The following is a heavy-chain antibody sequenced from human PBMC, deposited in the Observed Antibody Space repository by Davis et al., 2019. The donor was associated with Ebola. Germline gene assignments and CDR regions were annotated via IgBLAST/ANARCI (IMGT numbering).Heavy chain of an antibody. V-gene: IGHV1-69*13. Sequence: SVKVSCKASGYIFTSNDINWVRQAPGQGLEWMGGIIPIFGTANYAQKFQGRVTITADESTSTAYMELSSLRSEDTAVYYCARDKTSYVYYYYGMDVWGQGTTVTVSS. CDR3: ARDKTSYVYYYYGMDV. J-gene: IGHJ6*02. CDR2: IIPIFGTA. CDR1: GYIFTSND. D-gene: IGHD3-16*01.